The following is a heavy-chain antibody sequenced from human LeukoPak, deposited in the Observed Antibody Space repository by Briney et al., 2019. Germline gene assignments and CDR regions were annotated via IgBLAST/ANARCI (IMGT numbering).Heavy chain of an antibody. J-gene: IGHJ3*02. CDR1: GYTFTSYG. V-gene: IGHV1-18*01. D-gene: IGHD6-19*01. Sequence: GASVKVSCKASGYTFTSYGISWVRQAPGQGLEWMGWISAYNGNTNYAQKLQGRVTMTTDTSTSTAYMELRSLRSDDTAVYYCAREVNEQWLAQEYDDAFDIWGQGTMVTVSS. CDR3: AREVNEQWLAQEYDDAFDI. CDR2: ISAYNGNT.